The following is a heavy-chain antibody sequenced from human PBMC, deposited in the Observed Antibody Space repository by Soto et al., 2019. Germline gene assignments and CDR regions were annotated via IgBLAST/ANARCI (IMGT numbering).Heavy chain of an antibody. D-gene: IGHD2-2*01. CDR3: ARYATSTFDY. J-gene: IGHJ4*02. CDR1: GFTFSSYA. CDR2: ISYDGSNK. V-gene: IGHV3-30-3*01. Sequence: PASGFTFSSYAMHWVRQAPGKGLEWVAVISYDGSNKYYADSVKGRFTISRDNSKNTLYLQMNSLRAEDTAVYYCARYATSTFDYWGQGTLVTVSS.